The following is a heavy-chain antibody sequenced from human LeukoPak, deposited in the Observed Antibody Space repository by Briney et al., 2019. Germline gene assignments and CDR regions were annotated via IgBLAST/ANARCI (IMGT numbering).Heavy chain of an antibody. Sequence: GGSLRLSCAASGFTFSRYGMHWVRQAPGKGLEGVAFIRYDGSNKYYADSVKGRFTISRDNSKNTLYLQMNSLRAEDTAVYYCAKDGAAYDSSGYYYQDWGQGTLVTVSS. CDR3: AKDGAAYDSSGYYYQD. J-gene: IGHJ1*01. CDR1: GFTFSRYG. V-gene: IGHV3-30*02. CDR2: IRYDGSNK. D-gene: IGHD3-22*01.